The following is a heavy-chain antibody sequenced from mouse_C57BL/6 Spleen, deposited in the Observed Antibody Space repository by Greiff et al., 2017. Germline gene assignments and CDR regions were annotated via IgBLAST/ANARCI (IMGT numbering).Heavy chain of an antibody. CDR3: ASPFITTVASYAMDY. D-gene: IGHD1-1*01. Sequence: QVQLQQPGAELVKPGASVKLSCKASGYTFTSYWMQWVKQRPGKGLEWIGEIDPSDSYTNSNQKFKGKATLPVDTSSSTAYMQLSSLTSENSAVYYCASPFITTVASYAMDYWGQGTSGTVSS. CDR1: GYTFTSYW. J-gene: IGHJ4*01. V-gene: IGHV1-50*01. CDR2: IDPSDSYT.